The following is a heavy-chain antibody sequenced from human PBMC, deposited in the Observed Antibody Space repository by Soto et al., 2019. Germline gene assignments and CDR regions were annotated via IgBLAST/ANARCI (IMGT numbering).Heavy chain of an antibody. CDR2: IYYSGST. V-gene: IGHV4-59*08. CDR3: ARGYSYGYVVY. D-gene: IGHD5-18*01. Sequence: SETLSLTCTVPGGSISSYYWSWIRQPPGKGLEWIGYIYYSGSTNYNPSLKSRVTISVDTSKNQFSLKLSSVTAADTAVYYCARGYSYGYVVYWGQGTLVTVS. CDR1: GGSISSYY. J-gene: IGHJ4*02.